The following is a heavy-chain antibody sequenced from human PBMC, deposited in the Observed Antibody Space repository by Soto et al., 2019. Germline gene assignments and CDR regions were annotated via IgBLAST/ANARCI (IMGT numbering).Heavy chain of an antibody. Sequence: QVQLQESGPGLVKPSETLSLTCTVSGGSISSYYWSWIRQPPGKGLEWIGYIYYSGGTNYNPSLQSRVTISVDSSKNPFSLKLSSVTAADTAVYYCARRYGGNLDYWGQGTLVTVSS. CDR3: ARRYGGNLDY. V-gene: IGHV4-59*08. J-gene: IGHJ4*02. D-gene: IGHD1-26*01. CDR2: IYYSGGT. CDR1: GGSISSYY.